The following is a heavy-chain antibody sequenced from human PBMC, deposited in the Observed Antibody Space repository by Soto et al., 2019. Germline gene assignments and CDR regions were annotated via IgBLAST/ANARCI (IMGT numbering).Heavy chain of an antibody. D-gene: IGHD2-2*01. CDR2: ISSSGTQI. CDR1: GFSFGSFA. CDR3: ARVTADSCLDH. V-gene: IGHV3-21*06. Sequence: GGSLRLSCAASGFSFGSFAMDWVRQAPGKGLEFVSSISSSGTQIYYGDSVRGRFSISRDIAENSLYLQMNFLRVEDTAIYFCARVTADSCLDHWGQGTQVTVSS. J-gene: IGHJ4*02.